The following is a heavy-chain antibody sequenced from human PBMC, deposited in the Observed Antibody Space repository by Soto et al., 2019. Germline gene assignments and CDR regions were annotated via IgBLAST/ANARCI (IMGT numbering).Heavy chain of an antibody. CDR1: GGSISSGDYY. CDR2: IYYSGST. D-gene: IGHD3-9*01. CDR3: ARLYYDILTGYAAWFDP. J-gene: IGHJ5*02. V-gene: IGHV4-30-4*01. Sequence: SETLSLTCTVSGGSISSGDYYWSWIRQPPGKGLEWIGYIYYSGSTYYNPSLKSRVTISVDTSKNQFSLKLSSVTAADTAVYYCARLYYDILTGYAAWFDPWGQGIMVTVYS.